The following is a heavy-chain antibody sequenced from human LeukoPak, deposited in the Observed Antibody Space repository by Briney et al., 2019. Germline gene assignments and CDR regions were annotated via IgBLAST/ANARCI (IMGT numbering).Heavy chain of an antibody. CDR3: AKIGGYMVRGVENWFDP. Sequence: SETLSLACTVSGGSISSFYWSWIRQPPGKGLEWIGYINFRGSISYNPSLKSRLTMSVDTSKNQFFLQVTSVTAADTAVYYCAKIGGYMVRGVENWFDPWGQGTLVTVSS. CDR1: GGSISSFY. D-gene: IGHD3-10*01. J-gene: IGHJ5*02. CDR2: INFRGSI. V-gene: IGHV4-59*08.